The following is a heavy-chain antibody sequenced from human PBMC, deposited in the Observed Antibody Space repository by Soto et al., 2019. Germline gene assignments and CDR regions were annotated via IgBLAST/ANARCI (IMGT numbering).Heavy chain of an antibody. Sequence: QVQLVQSGAEVKKPGASVKVSCKASGYTFPTYGFSWVRQAPGQGLEWMGWISTYNGNTNYAQQLQGRVTMTTDTXXSTAYMELRSLRSDDTAVYYCARAGLAPTGTYYRHWGQGTLVTVSS. CDR3: ARAGLAPTGTYYRH. V-gene: IGHV1-18*01. CDR1: GYTFPTYG. J-gene: IGHJ4*02. CDR2: ISTYNGNT. D-gene: IGHD1-26*01.